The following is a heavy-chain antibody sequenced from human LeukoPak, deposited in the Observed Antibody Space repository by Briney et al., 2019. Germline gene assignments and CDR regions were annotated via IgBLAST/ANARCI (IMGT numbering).Heavy chain of an antibody. V-gene: IGHV3-23*01. D-gene: IGHD4-17*01. CDR2: ISGSGGNT. Sequence: GGSLRLSCAASGFTFSTYAMSWVRQAPGKGLEWVSGISGSGGNTYYADSVKGRFTISRDNSKNTLNLQMNSLRAEDTAIYYCAKDQGGDGDYGDYWGQGTLVTVSS. J-gene: IGHJ4*02. CDR3: AKDQGGDGDYGDY. CDR1: GFTFSTYA.